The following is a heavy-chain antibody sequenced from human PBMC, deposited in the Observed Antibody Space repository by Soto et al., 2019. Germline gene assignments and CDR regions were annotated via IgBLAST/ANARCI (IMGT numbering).Heavy chain of an antibody. CDR2: ISPDSGKT. J-gene: IGHJ6*03. V-gene: IGHV1-8*01. CDR3: ESVTGYYVPFMAF. Sequence: GKRLEYVGWISPDSGKTDYAQKFQGRVTMTRDTSINTVYMELSSLRSDDTVFFYCESVTGYYVPFMAFRGNGTTVPVS. D-gene: IGHD3-10*02.